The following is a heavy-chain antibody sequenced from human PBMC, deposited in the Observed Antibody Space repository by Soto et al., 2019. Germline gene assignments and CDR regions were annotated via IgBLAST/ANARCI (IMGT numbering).Heavy chain of an antibody. V-gene: IGHV4-59*01. Sequence: SETLSLTCTVSGGSISSYYWSWIRQPPGKGLEWIGYIYYSGSTNYNPSLKSRVTISVDTSKNQFSLKLSSVTAAETAVYYCARDVAAAGLDYWGQGTLVTVSS. D-gene: IGHD6-13*01. CDR2: IYYSGST. J-gene: IGHJ4*02. CDR1: GGSISSYY. CDR3: ARDVAAAGLDY.